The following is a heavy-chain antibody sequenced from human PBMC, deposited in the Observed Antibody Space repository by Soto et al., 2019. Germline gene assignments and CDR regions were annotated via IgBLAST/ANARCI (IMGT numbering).Heavy chain of an antibody. V-gene: IGHV3-53*01. CDR3: ARLHSSSWNFDY. Sequence: GGSLRLSCAASGFTVSSNYMSWVRQAPGKGLEWVSVIYSGGSTYYADSVKGRFTISRDNSKNTLYLQMNSLRAEDTAVYYCARLHSSSWNFDYWGQGTLVTVSS. D-gene: IGHD6-13*01. J-gene: IGHJ4*02. CDR2: IYSGGST. CDR1: GFTVSSNY.